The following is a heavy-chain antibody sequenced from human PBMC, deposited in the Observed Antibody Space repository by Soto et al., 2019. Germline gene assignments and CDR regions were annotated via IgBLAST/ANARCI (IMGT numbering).Heavy chain of an antibody. CDR1: GFTISNYW. CDR2: ISPDGSTT. Sequence: EVQLVEAGGDLVQPGGSLRLSCVASGFTISNYWMHWVRQAPGKGLIWVSRISPDGSTTNYADSVKGRFTISRDNAKNTLYLQMDSLRAEDTALYYCTRVISGSSGFFDYLGQGTLVTVSS. J-gene: IGHJ4*02. CDR3: TRVISGSSGFFDY. V-gene: IGHV3-74*01. D-gene: IGHD1-26*01.